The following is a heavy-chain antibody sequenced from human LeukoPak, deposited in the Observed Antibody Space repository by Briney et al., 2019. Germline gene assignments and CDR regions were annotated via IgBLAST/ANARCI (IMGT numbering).Heavy chain of an antibody. J-gene: IGHJ4*02. D-gene: IGHD6-13*01. CDR2: INHSGST. CDR3: ARGSSWYVLAFDY. V-gene: IGHV4-34*01. CDR1: GGSFSGYY. Sequence: SETLSLTCAVYGGSFSGYYWSWIRQPPGKGLEWIGEINHSGSTNYNPSLKSRVTISVDTSKNQFSLKLSSVTAADTAVYYCARGSSWYVLAFDYWGQGTLVTVSS.